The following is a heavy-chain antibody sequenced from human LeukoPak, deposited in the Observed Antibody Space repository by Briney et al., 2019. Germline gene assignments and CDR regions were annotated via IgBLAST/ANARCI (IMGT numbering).Heavy chain of an antibody. CDR3: AKAGRYCSGGNCYLFDY. V-gene: IGHV3-23*01. J-gene: IGHJ4*02. CDR1: GFTFSSYA. Sequence: GGSRRLSCVASGFTFSSYAMSWVRQAPGKGLEWVSAISGSGGSTYYADSVKGRFTISRDNSKNTLYLQMNSLRAEDTAVYYCAKAGRYCSGGNCYLFDYWGQGTLVTVSS. D-gene: IGHD2-15*01. CDR2: ISGSGGST.